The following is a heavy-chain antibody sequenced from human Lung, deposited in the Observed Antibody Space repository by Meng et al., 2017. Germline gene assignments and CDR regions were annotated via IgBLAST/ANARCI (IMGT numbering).Heavy chain of an antibody. CDR2: IRGDGGSI. CDR1: GFTFSSYS. J-gene: IGHJ4*02. Sequence: EVQLVESGGGLVKPGGSRRLSCADPGFTFSSYSMNWVRQAPGKGLVWVSRIRGDGGSIVYADSVKGRFTISRDNAKNTLFLQMNSLRAEDTAVYYCARESGYFEYWGQGILVTVSS. V-gene: IGHV3-74*03. CDR3: ARESGYFEY.